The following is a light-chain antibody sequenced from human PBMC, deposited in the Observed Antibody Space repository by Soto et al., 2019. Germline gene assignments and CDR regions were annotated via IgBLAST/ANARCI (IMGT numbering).Light chain of an antibody. CDR3: QHYKHGPQS. CDR1: QSVSSN. CDR2: GAS. J-gene: IGKJ1*01. Sequence: EIVMTQSPATLSVSPGERATLSCRASQSVSSNLAWYQQKPCQAPRLLIYGASTRATGIAARFSGSRSGTESTLTVCRVQAEDFAVHYCQHYKHGPQSSGQGKKWAIK. V-gene: IGKV3-15*01.